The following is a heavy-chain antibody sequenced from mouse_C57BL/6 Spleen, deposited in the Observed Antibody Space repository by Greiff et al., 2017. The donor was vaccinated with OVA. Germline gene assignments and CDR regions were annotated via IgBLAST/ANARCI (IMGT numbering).Heavy chain of an antibody. CDR1: GYTFTSYG. CDR3: ATAGVRRGEEFAY. J-gene: IGHJ3*01. V-gene: IGHV1-81*01. D-gene: IGHD2-14*01. Sequence: QVQLQQSGAELARPGASVKLSCKASGYTFTSYGISWVKQRTGQGLEWIGEIYPRSGNTYYNEKFKGKATLTADKSSSTAYMELRSLTSEDSAVYVWATAGVRRGEEFAYWGQGTLVTVSA. CDR2: IYPRSGNT.